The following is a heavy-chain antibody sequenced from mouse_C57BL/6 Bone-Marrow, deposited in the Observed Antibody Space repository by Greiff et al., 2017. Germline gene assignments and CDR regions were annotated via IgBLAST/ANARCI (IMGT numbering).Heavy chain of an antibody. J-gene: IGHJ4*01. Sequence: VQVVESGPGLVAPSQSLSITCTVSGFSLTSYAISWVRQPPGKGLEWLGVIGTGGGTNNNSALKSILSISKDNSKSQVFLQMNSLQADGTARYFCAREPFYSFAMDYWGQGASVT. V-gene: IGHV2-9-1*01. D-gene: IGHD6-1*01. CDR3: AREPFYSFAMDY. CDR1: GFSLTSYA. CDR2: IGTGGGT.